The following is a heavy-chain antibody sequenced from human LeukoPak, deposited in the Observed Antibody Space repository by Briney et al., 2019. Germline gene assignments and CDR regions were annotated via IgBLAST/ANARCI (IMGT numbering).Heavy chain of an antibody. D-gene: IGHD1-14*01. CDR1: EITSSSYY. Sequence: GGSLRLSCAASEITSSSYYIDWVRQAPGKGLVWVSRISYDGHNTNYADSVKGRFTISRDTVKNMLYLQMNSLRADDTAVYYCGLLTLSPGWGQGTLDAVSS. J-gene: IGHJ4*02. CDR2: ISYDGHNT. V-gene: IGHV3-74*01. CDR3: GLLTLSPG.